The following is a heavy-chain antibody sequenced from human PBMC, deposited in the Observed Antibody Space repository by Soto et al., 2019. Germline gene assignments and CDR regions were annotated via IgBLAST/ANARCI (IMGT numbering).Heavy chain of an antibody. V-gene: IGHV1-18*01. J-gene: IGHJ4*02. D-gene: IGHD4-17*01. CDR2: ISGYNGNT. Sequence: QVQLVQSGAEVKKPGASVKVSCKASGYTFTSYAITWVRQAPGQGLEWMGWISGYNGNTNYAQKLQGRVTMTTDTSTRIVYRALRSLRSDDTAVYYCARGGTHDYGDRVPFDYWGQGTLVTVSS. CDR3: ARGGTHDYGDRVPFDY. CDR1: GYTFTSYA.